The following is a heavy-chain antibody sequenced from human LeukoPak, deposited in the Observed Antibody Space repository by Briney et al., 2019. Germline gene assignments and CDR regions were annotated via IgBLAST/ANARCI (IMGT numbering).Heavy chain of an antibody. CDR3: VKGSDYCSSTRCYSSMHAFDI. CDR2: IWYDGSNK. V-gene: IGHV3-30*02. CDR1: GFTFSSYG. Sequence: QPGGSLRLSCAASGFTFSSYGMHWVRQAPGKGLEWVAVIWYDGSNKYYADSVKGRFTISRDNSKNTLYLQMSSLRAEDTAVYYCVKGSDYCSSTRCYSSMHAFDIWGQGTMVTVSS. D-gene: IGHD2-2*01. J-gene: IGHJ3*02.